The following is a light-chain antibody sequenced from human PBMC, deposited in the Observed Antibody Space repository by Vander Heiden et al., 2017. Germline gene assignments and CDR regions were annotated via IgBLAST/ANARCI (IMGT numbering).Light chain of an antibody. J-gene: IGKJ4*01. Sequence: DIQMTQSPSSLSASVGDRVTITCRASQGISNYLAWYQQKPGNVPKLLIYATSTWQSGVPARFSGSGSGTDFTLTISSLQAEDVATYYCQKYNSAPLTFGGGTKLEIK. CDR3: QKYNSAPLT. CDR2: ATS. CDR1: QGISNY. V-gene: IGKV1-27*01.